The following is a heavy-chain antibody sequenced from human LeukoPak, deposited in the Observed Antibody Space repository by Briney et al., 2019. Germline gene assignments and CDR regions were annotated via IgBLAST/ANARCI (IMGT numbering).Heavy chain of an antibody. CDR3: AATRYSSSSYDY. CDR2: INQDGSEK. CDR1: GFTVSSHY. D-gene: IGHD6-6*01. V-gene: IGHV3-7*01. J-gene: IGHJ4*02. Sequence: PGGSLRLSCAASGFTVSSHYMAWVRQAPGKGLEWVANINQDGSEKNYVDSVRGRFTVSRDNAKNTLYLQMNSLRAEDTAVYYCAATRYSSSSYDYWGQGTLVTVSS.